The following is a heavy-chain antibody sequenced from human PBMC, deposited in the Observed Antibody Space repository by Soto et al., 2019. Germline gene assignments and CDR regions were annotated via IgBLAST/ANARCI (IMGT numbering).Heavy chain of an antibody. CDR3: ARVDTSLFEGGEWFDP. V-gene: IGHV1-69*01. CDR1: GDTVSNFA. J-gene: IGHJ5*02. CDR2: IIPTFGTT. D-gene: IGHD5-18*01. Sequence: QVQLVQSGAEVKKPGSSVKVSCKASGDTVSNFAIIWVRQAHGQGLEWMGGIIPTFGTTDYAQSFQGRVSITADESTHTAYMELYSLRSEDTAIYFCARVDTSLFEGGEWFDPWGQGTLITVSS.